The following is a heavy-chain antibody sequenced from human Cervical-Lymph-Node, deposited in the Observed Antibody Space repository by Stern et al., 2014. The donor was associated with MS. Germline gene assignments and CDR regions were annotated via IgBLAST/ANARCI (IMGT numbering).Heavy chain of an antibody. V-gene: IGHV3-33*03. Sequence: MQLVESGGGVVQPGRSLRLSCAASGFTFSTSGMHWVRQAPGKGLEWGAVIWYDGSSKDYADSVKGRFPISRDNSKNTLYLQMNSLRGEDTAVYYCATPDYYDSGGSPGYWGQGTLVTVSS. CDR1: GFTFSTSG. J-gene: IGHJ4*02. D-gene: IGHD3-22*01. CDR2: IWYDGSSK. CDR3: ATPDYYDSGGSPGY.